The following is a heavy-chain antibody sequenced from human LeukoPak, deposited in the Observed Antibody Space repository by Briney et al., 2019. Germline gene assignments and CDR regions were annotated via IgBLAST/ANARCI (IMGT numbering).Heavy chain of an antibody. J-gene: IGHJ4*02. D-gene: IGHD3-3*01. CDR2: ISAYNGNT. V-gene: IGHV1-18*01. CDR3: ARDTDFWSGLDY. CDR1: GYTFTSYG. Sequence: ASVKVSCKASGYTFTSYGISWVRQAPGQGLEWMGWISAYNGNTNYAQKLQGRVTMTTDTSASTAYMELRSLRSDDTAAYYCARDTDFWSGLDYWGQGTLVTVSS.